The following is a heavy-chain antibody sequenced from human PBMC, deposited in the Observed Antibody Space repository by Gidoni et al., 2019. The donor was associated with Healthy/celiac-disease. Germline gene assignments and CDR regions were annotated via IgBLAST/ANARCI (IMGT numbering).Heavy chain of an antibody. J-gene: IGHJ6*02. Sequence: VQLSESGGGLGQPGGSLRLSCAASGFALCSYASSWVRTAPGKGLGWVSAISGSGGSTYYADSVKGRFTISRDNSKNTLYLQMNSLRAEDTAVYYCAKCSVRSDCRSTSCPYYYYYGMDVWGQGTTVTVSS. CDR2: ISGSGGST. V-gene: IGHV3-23*01. CDR3: AKCSVRSDCRSTSCPYYYYYGMDV. D-gene: IGHD2-2*01. CDR1: GFALCSYA.